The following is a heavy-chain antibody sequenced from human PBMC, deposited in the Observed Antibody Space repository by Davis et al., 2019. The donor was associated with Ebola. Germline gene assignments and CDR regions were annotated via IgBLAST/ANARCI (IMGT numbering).Heavy chain of an antibody. D-gene: IGHD3-3*01. CDR2: INPSGGST. CDR3: AGGPNYDFWSGYPREYGMDV. CDR1: GYTFTSHY. V-gene: IGHV1-46*01. Sequence: ASVQVSCKASGYTFTSHYMHWVRPAPGQGLEWKGIINPSGGSTSYAQTFQGRVTMTRDTSTSTVYMELSSLRSEDTAVYCCAGGPNYDFWSGYPREYGMDVWGQGTTVTVSS. J-gene: IGHJ6*02.